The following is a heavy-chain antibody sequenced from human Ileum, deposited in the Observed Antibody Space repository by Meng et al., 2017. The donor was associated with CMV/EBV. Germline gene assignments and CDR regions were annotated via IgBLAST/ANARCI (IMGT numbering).Heavy chain of an antibody. CDR1: VTSAAYY. D-gene: IGHD2-2*01. CDR2: IYTTGGT. CDR3: ARQMGCSRASCYAGWFDP. Sequence: VTSAAYYWSWIRQPPGKGLEWIGYIYTTGGTKYNPSLRSRVTMSMDTSKNQLSLTLTSVTAADTAVYHCARQMGCSRASCYAGWFDPWGQGILVTVSS. J-gene: IGHJ5*02. V-gene: IGHV4-61*07.